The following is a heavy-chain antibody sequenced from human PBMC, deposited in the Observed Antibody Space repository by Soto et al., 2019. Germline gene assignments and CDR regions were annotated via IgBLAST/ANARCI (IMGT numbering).Heavy chain of an antibody. J-gene: IGHJ5*02. CDR3: AAWVRTGTLRYNWLDP. D-gene: IGHD1-1*01. CDR2: ISAYNGNT. CDR1: GYTFTSYG. Sequence: ASVKVSCKASGYTFTSYGISWVRQAPGQGLEWMGWISAYNGNTNYAQKLQGRVTMTTDTSTSTAYMELRSLRSDDTAVYYCAAWVRTGTLRYNWLDPWGKGTRGTVSS. V-gene: IGHV1-18*01.